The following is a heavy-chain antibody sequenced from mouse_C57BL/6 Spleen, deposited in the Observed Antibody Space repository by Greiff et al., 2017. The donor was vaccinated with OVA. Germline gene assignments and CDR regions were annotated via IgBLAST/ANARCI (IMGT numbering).Heavy chain of an antibody. Sequence: EVKLVESGGGLVKPGGSLKLSCAASGFTFSSYTMSWVRQTPEKRLEWVATISGGGGNTYYPDSVKGRFTISRDNAKNTLYLQMSSLRSEDTALYYCARRGGSSYVFAYWGQGTLVTVSA. CDR1: GFTFSSYT. J-gene: IGHJ3*01. V-gene: IGHV5-9*01. CDR2: ISGGGGNT. D-gene: IGHD1-1*01. CDR3: ARRGGSSYVFAY.